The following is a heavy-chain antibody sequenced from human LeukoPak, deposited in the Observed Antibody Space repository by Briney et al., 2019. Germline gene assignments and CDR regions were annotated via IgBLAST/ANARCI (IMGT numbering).Heavy chain of an antibody. CDR2: ISGSGGST. J-gene: IGHJ4*02. CDR1: GFTFSSYA. CDR3: AKDPIISSGSGDY. V-gene: IGHV3-23*01. Sequence: GGSLRLSCAASGFTFSSYAMSWVRQAPGKGLEWVSAISGSGGSTYYADSVKGRFTISRDNSKNTLYLQMNSLRAEGTAVYYCAKDPIISSGSGDYWGQGTLVTVSS. D-gene: IGHD1-26*01.